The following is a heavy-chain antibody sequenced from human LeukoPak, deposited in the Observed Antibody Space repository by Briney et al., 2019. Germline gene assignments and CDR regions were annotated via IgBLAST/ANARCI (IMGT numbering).Heavy chain of an antibody. CDR2: IIPIFGTA. CDR1: GGTFSSYA. J-gene: IGHJ4*02. CDR3: ARDRDYYDGSGYPYFDY. V-gene: IGHV1-69*13. Sequence: GASVKVSCKASGGTFSSYAISWVRQAPGQGLEWMGGIIPIFGTANYAQKFQGRVTITADESTSTAYMELRSLRSDDTAVYYCARDRDYYDGSGYPYFDYWGQGTLVTVSS. D-gene: IGHD3-22*01.